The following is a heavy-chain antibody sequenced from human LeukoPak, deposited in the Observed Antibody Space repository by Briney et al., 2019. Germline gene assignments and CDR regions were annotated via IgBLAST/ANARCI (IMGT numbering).Heavy chain of an antibody. CDR3: AKDSYDYVWGSYRYYFDY. V-gene: IGHV3-30*18. Sequence: GGSLRLSCAASGFTFSSYGMHWVRQAPGKGLEWVAVISYDGSNKYYAASVKGRFTISRDNSKNTLYLQMSSLRAEDTAVYYCAKDSYDYVWGSYRYYFDYWGQGTLVTVSS. CDR1: GFTFSSYG. J-gene: IGHJ4*02. CDR2: ISYDGSNK. D-gene: IGHD3-16*02.